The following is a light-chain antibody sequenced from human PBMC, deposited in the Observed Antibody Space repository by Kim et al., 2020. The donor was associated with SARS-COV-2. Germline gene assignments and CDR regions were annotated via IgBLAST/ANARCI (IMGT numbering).Light chain of an antibody. Sequence: APGKTARITWGGNNIGSKSVHWYQQKPGQAPVLVIYYDSDRPSGIPERFSGSNSGNTATLTISRVEAGDEADYNCQVWDSSSDHVVFGGGTQLTVL. CDR2: YDS. J-gene: IGLJ2*01. V-gene: IGLV3-21*04. CDR1: NIGSKS. CDR3: QVWDSSSDHVV.